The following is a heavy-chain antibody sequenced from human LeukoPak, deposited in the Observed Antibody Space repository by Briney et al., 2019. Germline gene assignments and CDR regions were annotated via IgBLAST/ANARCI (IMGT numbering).Heavy chain of an antibody. J-gene: IGHJ4*02. CDR3: ARAPRDFWSGYLFDY. V-gene: IGHV1-69*13. CDR1: GGTFSSYA. Sequence: SVKVSCKASGGTFSSYAISWVRQAPGQGLEWMGGIIPIFGTANYAQKFQGSVTITADESTSTAYMELSSLRSEDTAVYYCARAPRDFWSGYLFDYWGQGTLVTVSS. D-gene: IGHD3-3*01. CDR2: IIPIFGTA.